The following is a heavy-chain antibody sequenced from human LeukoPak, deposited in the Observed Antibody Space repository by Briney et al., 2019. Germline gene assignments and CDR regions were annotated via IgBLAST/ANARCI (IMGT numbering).Heavy chain of an antibody. D-gene: IGHD6-13*01. CDR3: ARDRLSSSQNNYFDY. J-gene: IGHJ4*02. Sequence: GGSLRLSCAASGFTFTTYGMHWVRQAPGKGLEWVALIWYDGSGEYYAESVKGRFTISRDNSKNTVYLQMNSLRAEDTAVYYCARDRLSSSQNNYFDYWGQGTLVTVSS. CDR1: GFTFTTYG. CDR2: IWYDGSGE. V-gene: IGHV3-33*01.